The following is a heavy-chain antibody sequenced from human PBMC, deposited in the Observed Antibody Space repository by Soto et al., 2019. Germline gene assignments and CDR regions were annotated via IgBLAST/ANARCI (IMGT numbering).Heavy chain of an antibody. V-gene: IGHV4-31*03. J-gene: IGHJ6*02. Sequence: PSETLSLTCTVSGGSISSGGYYWSWIRQHPGKGLEWIGYIYYSGSTYYNPSLKSRVTISVDTSKNQFSLKLSSVTAADTAVYYCAREGSSSRSQGDYYYGMDVWGQGTTVTVSS. CDR1: GGSISSGGYY. CDR3: AREGSSSRSQGDYYYGMDV. D-gene: IGHD6-6*01. CDR2: IYYSGST.